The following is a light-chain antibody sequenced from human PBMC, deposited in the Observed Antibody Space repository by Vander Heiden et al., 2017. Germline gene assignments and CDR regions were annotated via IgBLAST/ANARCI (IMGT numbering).Light chain of an antibody. J-gene: IGLJ2*01. Sequence: QSALTQPASVSGSPGQSLTISCTGTSSDVGGYNYVSWYQQHPGKAPNLMIYDVSNRPSGVSNRFSGSKSGNTASLTISGLQAEDEADYYCSSYTSSSTLEVVFGGGTKLTVL. V-gene: IGLV2-14*03. CDR3: SSYTSSSTLEVV. CDR2: DVS. CDR1: SSDVGGYNY.